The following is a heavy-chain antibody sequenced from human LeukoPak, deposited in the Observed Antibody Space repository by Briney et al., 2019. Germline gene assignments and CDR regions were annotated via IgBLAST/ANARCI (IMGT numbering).Heavy chain of an antibody. D-gene: IGHD1-26*01. CDR3: ARGIVGATPSPDY. J-gene: IGHJ4*02. V-gene: IGHV1-46*01. CDR1: GYAFTGYY. Sequence: SVKVSCEASGYAFTGYYMHWVRQAPGQGLEWMGIINPSGGSTSYAQKFQGRVTMTRDTSTSTVYMELSSLRSEDMAVYYCARGIVGATPSPDYWGQGILVIVSS. CDR2: INPSGGST.